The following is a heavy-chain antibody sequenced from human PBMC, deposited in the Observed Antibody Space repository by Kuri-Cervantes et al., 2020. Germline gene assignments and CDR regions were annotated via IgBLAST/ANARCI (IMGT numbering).Heavy chain of an antibody. CDR2: IIPIFGTA. J-gene: IGHJ6*03. CDR1: GGTFSSYA. CDR3: AADQGGYYGSGRAAGYYYYMDV. D-gene: IGHD3-10*01. V-gene: IGHV1-69*05. Sequence: SVKVSCKASGGTFSSYAISWVRQAPGQGLEWMGGIIPIFGTANYAQKFQGRVTITRDMSTSTAYMELSSLRSEDTAVYYCAADQGGYYGSGRAAGYYYYMDVWGKGTTVTVSS.